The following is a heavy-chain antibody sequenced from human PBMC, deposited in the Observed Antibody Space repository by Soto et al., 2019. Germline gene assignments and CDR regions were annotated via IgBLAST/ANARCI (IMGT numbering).Heavy chain of an antibody. V-gene: IGHV4-31*03. CDR2: IYYSGST. Sequence: QVQLQESGPGLVKPSQTLSLTCTVSGGSISSGGYYWSWIRQHPGKGLEWIGYIYYSGSTYYNPSLKSRVTISVDTSKNHFSLKLSSVTAADTAVYYCAFGSFPSPVFDIWGQGTIVTVSS. J-gene: IGHJ3*02. CDR1: GGSISSGGYY. CDR3: AFGSFPSPVFDI. D-gene: IGHD3-10*01.